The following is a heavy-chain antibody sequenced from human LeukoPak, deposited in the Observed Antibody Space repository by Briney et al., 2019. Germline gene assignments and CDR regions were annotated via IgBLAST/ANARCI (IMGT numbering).Heavy chain of an antibody. CDR3: ARHSSMTTVAFDY. CDR1: GGSISGSNYY. Sequence: SETLSLICTVSGGSISGSNYYWGWIRQPPGRGLEWIGSIYCSGSTYYNPSLKSRVTISVDTSKRQFSLELRSVTAADTAVYYCARHSSMTTVAFDYWGQGTLGTVSS. D-gene: IGHD4-23*01. J-gene: IGHJ4*02. CDR2: IYCSGST. V-gene: IGHV4-39*01.